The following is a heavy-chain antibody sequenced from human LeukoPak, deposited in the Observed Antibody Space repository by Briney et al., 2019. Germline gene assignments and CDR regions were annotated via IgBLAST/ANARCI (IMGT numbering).Heavy chain of an antibody. Sequence: ASVKVSCKASGYTFTSYGISWVRQAPGQGLEWMGWISAYNGNTNYAQKLQGRVTMTTDTSTSTAYMELRSLRSDDTAVYYCARDAITMVRGVVDYWGQGTLVTVSS. CDR1: GYTFTSYG. CDR2: ISAYNGNT. D-gene: IGHD3-10*01. CDR3: ARDAITMVRGVVDY. J-gene: IGHJ4*02. V-gene: IGHV1-18*01.